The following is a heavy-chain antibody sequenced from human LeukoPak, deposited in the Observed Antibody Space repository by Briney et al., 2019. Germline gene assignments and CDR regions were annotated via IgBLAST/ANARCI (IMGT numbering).Heavy chain of an antibody. J-gene: IGHJ5*02. CDR2: MYYSGSI. V-gene: IGHV4-59*08. Sequence: KPSETLSLTCTVSGGSISSYYWTWIRQPPGKGLEWIGYMYYSGSINYNPSLKSRVTISIDTSKNQFSLKLNSVTAADTAVYYCARLRQTWFDPWGQGTLVTVSS. CDR3: ARLRQTWFDP. CDR1: GGSISSYY.